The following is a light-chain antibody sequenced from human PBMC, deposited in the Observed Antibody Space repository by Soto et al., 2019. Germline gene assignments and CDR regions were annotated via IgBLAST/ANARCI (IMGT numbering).Light chain of an antibody. CDR1: QSVSSY. CDR2: DAS. J-gene: IGKJ4*01. V-gene: IGKV3-11*01. CDR3: QQRSNWPPT. Sequence: EIVLTQSPATMYLSPGERATLSCRASQSVSSYLAWYQQKPGQAPRLLIYDASNRATGIPARFRGSGSGTDFTLTISSLEPEDFAVYYCQQRSNWPPTFGGGTKVEIK.